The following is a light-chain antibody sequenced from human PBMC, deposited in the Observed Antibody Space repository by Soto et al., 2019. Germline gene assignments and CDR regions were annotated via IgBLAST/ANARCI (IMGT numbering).Light chain of an antibody. J-gene: IGKJ3*01. CDR3: QQYNNFLT. Sequence: AIQLTQSPSSLSASVVDTFTITFRASQGISSALAWYQLKPGKAPNLLIYDVSSLESGVPSRFRGSGSGTDFTLTISSLQPEDFVTYYCQQYNNFLTFGPGTKVDIK. CDR1: QGISSA. V-gene: IGKV1D-13*01. CDR2: DVS.